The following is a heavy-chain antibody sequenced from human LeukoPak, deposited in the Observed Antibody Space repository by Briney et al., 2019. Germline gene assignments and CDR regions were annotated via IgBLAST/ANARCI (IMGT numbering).Heavy chain of an antibody. CDR3: AKGYYFDY. CDR2: ISGSNSYI. CDR1: GFTFSSYT. Sequence: GGSLRLSCAASGFTFSSYTMHWIRQAPGKGLEWVSSISGSNSYIFYADSVKGRFTISRDNSKNTLYLQMNSLRAEDTAVYYCAKGYYFDYWGQGTLVTVSS. J-gene: IGHJ4*02. V-gene: IGHV3-21*01.